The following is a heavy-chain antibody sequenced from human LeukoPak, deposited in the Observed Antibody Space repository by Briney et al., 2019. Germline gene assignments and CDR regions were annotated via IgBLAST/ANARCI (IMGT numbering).Heavy chain of an antibody. J-gene: IGHJ4*02. CDR3: ARSPQLDIVVVVAAIDY. D-gene: IGHD2-15*01. V-gene: IGHV3-21*01. Sequence: GGSLRLSCAASGFTFSSYSMNWDRQAPGKGLEWVSSISSSSSYIYYADSVKGRFTISRDNAKNSLYLQMNSLRAEDTAVYYCARSPQLDIVVVVAAIDYWGQGTLVTVSS. CDR2: ISSSSSYI. CDR1: GFTFSSYS.